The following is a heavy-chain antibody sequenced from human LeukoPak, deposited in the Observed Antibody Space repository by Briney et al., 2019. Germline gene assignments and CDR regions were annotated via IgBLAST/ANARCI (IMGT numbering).Heavy chain of an antibody. D-gene: IGHD1-26*01. CDR2: FDPEDGET. CDR3: ARDLGRGSYYGSAFDY. CDR1: GYTLTELS. J-gene: IGHJ4*02. Sequence: ASVKVSCKVSGYTLTELSMHWVRQAPGKGLEWMGGFDPEDGETIYAQKFQGRVTMTEDTSTDTAYMELSSLRSEDTAVYYCARDLGRGSYYGSAFDYWGQGTLVTVSS. V-gene: IGHV1-24*01.